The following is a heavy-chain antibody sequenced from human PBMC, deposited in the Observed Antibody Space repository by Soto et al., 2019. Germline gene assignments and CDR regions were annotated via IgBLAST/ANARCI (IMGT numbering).Heavy chain of an antibody. CDR2: IIPIFGTA. D-gene: IGHD2-21*02. CDR1: GCTFSSYA. Sequence: SVKGSCKASGCTFSSYAISWVRQAPGQGLEWMGGIIPIFGTANYAQKFQGRVTITADESTSTAYMELSSLRSEDTAVYYCARGRSVIRAFDIRGQGTMVTVSS. CDR3: ARGRSVIRAFDI. J-gene: IGHJ3*02. V-gene: IGHV1-69*13.